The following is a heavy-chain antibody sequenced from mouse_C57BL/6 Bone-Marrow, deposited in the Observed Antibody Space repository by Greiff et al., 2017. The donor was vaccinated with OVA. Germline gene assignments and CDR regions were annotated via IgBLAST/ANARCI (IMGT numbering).Heavy chain of an antibody. V-gene: IGHV1-82*01. CDR2: IDPSDSYT. CDR1: GYAFSSSW. Sequence: QVQLQQSGPELVKPGASVKISCKASGYAFSSSWMNWVKQRPGQGLEWIGEIDPSDSYTNYNQKFKGKATLTADKSSSTAYMQLSSLTSEDSAVYYCASTVVAPFDYWGQGTTLTVSS. D-gene: IGHD1-1*01. CDR3: ASTVVAPFDY. J-gene: IGHJ2*01.